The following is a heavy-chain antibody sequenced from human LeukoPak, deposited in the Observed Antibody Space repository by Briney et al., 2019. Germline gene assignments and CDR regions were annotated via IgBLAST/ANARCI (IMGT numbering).Heavy chain of an antibody. D-gene: IGHD3-3*01. CDR2: MNPNSGNT. CDR3: ARAQNYDFWSGYYTSYYYYYMDV. CDR1: GNTFTSYD. J-gene: IGHJ6*03. V-gene: IGHV1-8*01. Sequence: GASVKVSCKASGNTFTSYDINWVRQATGQGLEWMGWMNPNSGNTGYAQKFQGRVTMTRNTSISTAYMELSSLRSEDTAVYYCARAQNYDFWSGYYTSYYYYYMDVWGKGTTVTVSS.